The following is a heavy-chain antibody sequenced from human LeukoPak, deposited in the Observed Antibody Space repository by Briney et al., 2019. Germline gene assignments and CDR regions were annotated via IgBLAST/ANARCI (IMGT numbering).Heavy chain of an antibody. D-gene: IGHD3-16*01. CDR3: ARLLPIKGGDV. Sequence: PSETLSLTCTVSGGSINTGSYYWSWFRQPPGKGLEWIGEINHSGGTNYNASLKSRVAISVDTSKNQFSLKVASVTAADTAVYYCARLLPIKGGDVWGQGTTVTVSS. CDR2: INHSGGT. J-gene: IGHJ6*02. CDR1: GGSINTGSYY. V-gene: IGHV4-39*01.